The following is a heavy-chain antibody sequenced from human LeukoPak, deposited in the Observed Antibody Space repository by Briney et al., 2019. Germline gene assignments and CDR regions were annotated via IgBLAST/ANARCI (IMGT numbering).Heavy chain of an antibody. V-gene: IGHV3-30*02. CDR2: IRYDGSNK. CDR3: AKDYEDIVVVPAEGDY. J-gene: IGHJ4*02. D-gene: IGHD2-2*01. Sequence: GGSLRLSCAASGFTFSSYAMHWVRQAPGKGLEWVAFIRYDGSNKYYAGSVKGRFTISRDNSKNTLYLQMNSLRAEDTAVYYCAKDYEDIVVVPAEGDYWGQGTLVTVSS. CDR1: GFTFSSYA.